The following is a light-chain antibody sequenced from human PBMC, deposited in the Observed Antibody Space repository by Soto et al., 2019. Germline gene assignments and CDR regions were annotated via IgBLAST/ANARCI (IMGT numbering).Light chain of an antibody. J-gene: IGKJ2*01. Sequence: EIVMTQSPATLSVSPGERVTLSCRASESLSTYLAWYQQKPGQAPSLLIYGASTKATGIPARVSGSGSATDLTLTISSLQSEDCAVYYCQSYNDWPFTFGQGTNLEI. CDR1: ESLSTY. V-gene: IGKV3-15*01. CDR2: GAS. CDR3: QSYNDWPFT.